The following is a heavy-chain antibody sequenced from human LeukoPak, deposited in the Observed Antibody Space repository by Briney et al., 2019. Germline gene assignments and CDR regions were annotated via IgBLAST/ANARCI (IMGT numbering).Heavy chain of an antibody. CDR2: INPNSGGT. J-gene: IGHJ4*02. CDR3: ARGSHFRRGVIRGPDY. CDR1: GYTFTGYY. V-gene: IGHV1-2*02. D-gene: IGHD3-10*01. Sequence: VASVKVSCKASGYTFTGYYMHWVRQAPGQGLEWMGWINPNSGGTNYAQKFQGRVTMTRDTSISTAYMELSRLRSDDTAVYYCARGSHFRRGVIRGPDYWGQGTLVTVSS.